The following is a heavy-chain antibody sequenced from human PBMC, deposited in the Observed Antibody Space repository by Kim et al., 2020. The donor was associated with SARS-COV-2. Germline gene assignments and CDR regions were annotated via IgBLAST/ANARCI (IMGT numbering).Heavy chain of an antibody. CDR3: VKARAGNYFSGGFDY. V-gene: IGHV3-64D*08. Sequence: GGSLRLSCSVSGFTFSSYAMHWVRHTPGKGLEYVSTITSDGDTTYYTDSVKGRFTISRDNSKNTLYLQMSSLRAEDTSVYYCVKARAGNYFSGGFDYWG. J-gene: IGHJ4*01. D-gene: IGHD3-10*01. CDR2: ITSDGDTT. CDR1: GFTFSSYA.